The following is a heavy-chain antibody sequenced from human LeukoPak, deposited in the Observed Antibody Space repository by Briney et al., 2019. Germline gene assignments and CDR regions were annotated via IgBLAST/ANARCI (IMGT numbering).Heavy chain of an antibody. V-gene: IGHV4-61*02. Sequence: SETLSLTCTVSGGSISSGSYYWSWIRQPAGKGLEWIGRIYTSGSTNYNPSLKSRVTISVDTSKNQFSLKLSSVTAADTAVYCCARDIELGHFDYWGQGTLVTVSS. J-gene: IGHJ4*02. CDR3: ARDIELGHFDY. D-gene: IGHD6-13*01. CDR1: GGSISSGSYY. CDR2: IYTSGST.